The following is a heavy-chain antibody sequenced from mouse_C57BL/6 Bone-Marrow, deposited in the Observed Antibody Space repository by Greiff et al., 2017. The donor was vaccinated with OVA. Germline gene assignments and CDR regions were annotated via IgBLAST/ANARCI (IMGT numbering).Heavy chain of an antibody. D-gene: IGHD2-4*01. CDR3: ARGHYDYFFDY. CDR2: IYPYNGVS. CDR1: GYSFTGYY. J-gene: IGHJ2*01. Sequence: EVKLEESGPELVKPGASVKISCKASGYSFTGYYMHWVKQSHGNILDWIGYIYPYNGVSSYNQKFKGKATLTVDKSSSTAYMELRSLTSEDSAVYYCARGHYDYFFDYWGQGTTLTVSS. V-gene: IGHV1-31*01.